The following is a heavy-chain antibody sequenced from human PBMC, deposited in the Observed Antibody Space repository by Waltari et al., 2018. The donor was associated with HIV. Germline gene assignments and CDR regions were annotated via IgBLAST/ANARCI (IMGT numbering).Heavy chain of an antibody. V-gene: IGHV3-48*01. CDR1: GFSFSSYS. CDR2: ISTSSSAI. J-gene: IGHJ4*02. CDR3: ARDRTRYYFDS. D-gene: IGHD6-6*01. Sequence: RLSCTASGFSFSSYSMNWIRQAPGKGLEWVSYISTSSSAIFYADSVKGQFTISRDTAKNSLYLQMNSLRAEDTAVYYCARDRTRYYFDSWGQGTLVTVSS.